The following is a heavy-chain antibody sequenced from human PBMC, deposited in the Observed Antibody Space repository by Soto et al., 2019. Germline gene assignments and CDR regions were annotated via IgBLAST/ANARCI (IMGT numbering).Heavy chain of an antibody. J-gene: IGHJ4*02. CDR3: ARDRGDPIAVAGKVKYYFDY. CDR2: INPNSGGT. Sequence: QVQLVQSGAEVKKPGASVKVSCKASGYTFTGYYMHWVRQAPGQGLEWMGWINPNSGGTNYAQKFQGWVTMTRDTSINTAYMELSRLRSDDTAVYYCARDRGDPIAVAGKVKYYFDYWGQGTLVTVSS. D-gene: IGHD6-19*01. CDR1: GYTFTGYY. V-gene: IGHV1-2*04.